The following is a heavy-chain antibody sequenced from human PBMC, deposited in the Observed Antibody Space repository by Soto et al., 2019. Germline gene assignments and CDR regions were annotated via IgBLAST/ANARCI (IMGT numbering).Heavy chain of an antibody. CDR2: ISGSGGST. J-gene: IGHJ6*02. V-gene: IGHV3-23*01. D-gene: IGHD4-17*01. Sequence: GGSLRLSCAASGFTFSSYAMSWVRQAPGKGLEWVSAISGSGGSTYYADSVKGRFTISRDNSKNTLYLQMNSLRAEDTAVYYCAKDQTYGGDYYYYYGMDVWGQGTTVTVSS. CDR1: GFTFSSYA. CDR3: AKDQTYGGDYYYYYGMDV.